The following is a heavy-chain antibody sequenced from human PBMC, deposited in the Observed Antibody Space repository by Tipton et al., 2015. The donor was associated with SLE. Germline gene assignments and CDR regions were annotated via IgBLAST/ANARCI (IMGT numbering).Heavy chain of an antibody. CDR1: GYSMSNGYY. CDR2: VFHNGNT. D-gene: IGHD3-3*01. V-gene: IGHV4-38-2*02. CDR3: ARCTIFGVVRGSFDS. J-gene: IGHJ4*02. Sequence: LRLSCIVSGYSMSNGYYWGWIRQPPGKGLEYIGSVFHNGNTYYNPSLRSRVTISVDTSKNQFSLKLTSVTAADTALYYCARCTIFGVVRGSFDSWGQGTLVTV.